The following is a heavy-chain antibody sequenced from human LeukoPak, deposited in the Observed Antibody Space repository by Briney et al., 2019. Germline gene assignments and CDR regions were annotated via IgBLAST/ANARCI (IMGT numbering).Heavy chain of an antibody. CDR3: ARGLGSSGWYWFDP. V-gene: IGHV4-34*01. J-gene: IGHJ5*02. CDR1: GGSFSGCY. D-gene: IGHD6-19*01. Sequence: PSETLSLTCAVYGGSFSGCYWSWIRQPPGKGLEWIGEINHSGSTNYNPSLKSRVTISVDTPKNQFSLKLSSVTAADTAVYYCARGLGSSGWYWFDPWGQGTLVTVSS. CDR2: INHSGST.